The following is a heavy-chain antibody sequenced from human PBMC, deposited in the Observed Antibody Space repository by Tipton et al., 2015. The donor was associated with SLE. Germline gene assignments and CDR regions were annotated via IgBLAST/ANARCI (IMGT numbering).Heavy chain of an antibody. CDR2: IYYSGST. CDR3: ARGYRSSRPSYYFDY. V-gene: IGHV4-39*07. Sequence: TLSLTCTVSGGSIGSSSYYWGWIRQPPGRGLEWIGSIYYSGSTYYNPSLKSRVTMSVDTSKNQFSLKLSSVTAADTAVYYCARGYRSSRPSYYFDYWGQGTLVTVSS. CDR1: GGSIGSSSYY. J-gene: IGHJ4*02. D-gene: IGHD6-6*01.